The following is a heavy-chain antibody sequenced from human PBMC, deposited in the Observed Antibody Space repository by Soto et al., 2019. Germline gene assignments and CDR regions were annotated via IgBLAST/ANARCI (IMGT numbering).Heavy chain of an antibody. CDR2: INPASQLT. V-gene: IGHV1-69*09. CDR1: GVSFNSYG. J-gene: IGHJ4*02. CDR3: AGMRLARLDH. D-gene: IGHD2-21*01. Sequence: QVQLLQSGTEVKRPGSSVKVSCKTSGVSFNSYGFAWVRQAPGRGLEWVGKINPASQLTNYEQSLQGRVIITADTSTRTAYIELSGLTSEDTAAYFCAGMRLARLDHWGQGTLVTVSS.